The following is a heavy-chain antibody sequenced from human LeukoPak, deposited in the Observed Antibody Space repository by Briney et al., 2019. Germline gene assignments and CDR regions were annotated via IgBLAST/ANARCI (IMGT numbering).Heavy chain of an antibody. Sequence: PSETLSLTCAVYGGSFSGYYWSWIRQPPGKGLEWIGEINHSGSTNYNPSLKSRVTISVDTSKNQFSLKLSSVTAADTAVYYCARGLTTMVRRPEDWFDPWGQGTLVTVSS. J-gene: IGHJ5*02. CDR2: INHSGST. D-gene: IGHD3-10*01. CDR3: ARGLTTMVRRPEDWFDP. CDR1: GGSFSGYY. V-gene: IGHV4-34*01.